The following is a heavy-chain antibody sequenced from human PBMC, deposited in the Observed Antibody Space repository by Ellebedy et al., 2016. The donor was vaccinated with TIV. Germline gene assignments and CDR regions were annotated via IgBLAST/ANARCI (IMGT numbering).Heavy chain of an antibody. CDR1: GFTFDDFG. CDR2: ISWNGGSI. D-gene: IGHD3/OR15-3a*01. CDR3: GKAITSMIWSNLDH. V-gene: IGHV3-9*01. J-gene: IGHJ4*02. Sequence: SLKISCAASGFTFDDFGMHWVRQAPGKGLEWVAGISWNGGSIGYMDSVRGRFTISRDNAQNSLYLQMNSLRTEDTAFYYCGKAITSMIWSNLDHWGQGTLVTVSS.